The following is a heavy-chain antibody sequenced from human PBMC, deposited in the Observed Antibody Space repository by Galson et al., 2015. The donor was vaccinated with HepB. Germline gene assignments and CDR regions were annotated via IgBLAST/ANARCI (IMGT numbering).Heavy chain of an antibody. CDR1: GFTFSAYD. J-gene: IGHJ5*01. V-gene: IGHV3-21*06. D-gene: IGHD2-2*01. CDR2: ITTSSSYI. Sequence: SLTLSCAASGFTFSAYDMYWVRQAPGKGLEWVSSITTSSSYIYYADSMRGRFTISRDNAKNSLFLQMDSLRAEDTAVYYCAKAGCSGAGCYLRYSWIDSWGQGTLVTVSS. CDR3: AKAGCSGAGCYLRYSWIDS.